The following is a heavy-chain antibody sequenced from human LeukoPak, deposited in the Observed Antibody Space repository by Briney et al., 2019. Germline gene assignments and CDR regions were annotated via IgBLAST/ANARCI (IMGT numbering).Heavy chain of an antibody. CDR2: INPSGGST. J-gene: IGHJ4*02. D-gene: IGHD3-22*01. V-gene: IGHV1-46*01. CDR3: ARETRALYYYDSSGYQH. CDR1: GYTFTSYY. Sequence: ASVKVSCKASGYTFTSYYMHWVRQAPGQGLEWMGIINPSGGSTSYAQKFRGRVTMTRDTSTSTVYMELSSLRSEDTAVYYCARETRALYYYDSSGYQHWGQGTLVTVSS.